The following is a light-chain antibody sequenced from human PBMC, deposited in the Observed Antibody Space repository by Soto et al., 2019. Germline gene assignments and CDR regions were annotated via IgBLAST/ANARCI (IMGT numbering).Light chain of an antibody. Sequence: QSVLTQPRSVSGSPGQSVTFSCTGTSGDIGAYNYVSWYQFHPGKAPKMIIYDVNKRPSGVPDRFSGSKSGNTASLTISWLQAEDEADYYCCSYAHTSMVFGGGTKLTVL. V-gene: IGLV2-11*01. CDR2: DVN. CDR1: SGDIGAYNY. CDR3: CSYAHTSMV. J-gene: IGLJ3*02.